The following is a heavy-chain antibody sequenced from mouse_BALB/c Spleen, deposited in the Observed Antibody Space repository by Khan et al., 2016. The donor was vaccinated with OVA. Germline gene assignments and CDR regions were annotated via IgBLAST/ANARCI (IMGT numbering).Heavy chain of an antibody. D-gene: IGHD2-1*01. CDR2: ISSAATYT. V-gene: IGHV5-9-1*01. J-gene: IGHJ3*01. Sequence: EVELVESGGGIVEPGGSLKLSCAASGFTFSSFVMSWVRQTPEKRLEWVATISSAATYTYYPDSVKGRFTISRDNAKNTLYLQMNSLRSDDTAIYYCANGNYGWFAYWGQGTLVTVST. CDR1: GFTFSSFV. CDR3: ANGNYGWFAY.